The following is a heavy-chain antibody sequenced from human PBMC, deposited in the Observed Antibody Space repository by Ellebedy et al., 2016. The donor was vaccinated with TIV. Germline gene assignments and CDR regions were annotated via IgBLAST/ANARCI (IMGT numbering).Heavy chain of an antibody. CDR1: GGSISSSSYY. CDR2: IHHSGNS. CDR3: ARDLGRYGMDV. J-gene: IGHJ6*02. V-gene: IGHV4-39*07. Sequence: MPSETLSLTCTVSGGSISSSSYYWGWIRQHPGKGLEWIGDIHHSGNSHIHPSLKSRVTLSLDTSKTQFSLDLSSVTAADTATYYCARDLGRYGMDVWGQGTTVTVSS.